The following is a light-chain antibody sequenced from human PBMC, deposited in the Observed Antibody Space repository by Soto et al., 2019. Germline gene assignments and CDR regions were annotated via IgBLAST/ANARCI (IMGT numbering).Light chain of an antibody. CDR1: QGISSL. J-gene: IGKJ4*01. V-gene: IGKV1-12*01. CDR3: LQASSFPLT. CDR2: TAS. Sequence: DIQMTQSPSSVSACVGDRVTITCRASQGISSLLSWYQQKPGKAPNLLIYTASRLQSGVPSRFSGSGSGTDFTHTISSLQPAGFANYYCLQASSFPLTFGGGIQVEIQ.